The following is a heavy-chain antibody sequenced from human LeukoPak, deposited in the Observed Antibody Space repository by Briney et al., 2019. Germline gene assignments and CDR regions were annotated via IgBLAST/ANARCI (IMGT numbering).Heavy chain of an antibody. J-gene: IGHJ3*01. CDR1: GDSITSRNW. V-gene: IGHV4-4*02. CDR2: IFHTGST. CDR3: ARGMWFDTLFSAFDV. D-gene: IGHD3-10*01. Sequence: TSETLSLTCSVSGDSITSRNWWTWVRQTPETGLEWIGEIFHTGSTNYNPSVEGRVTISIDKSKNQFSLMLTSVTAADTALYYCARGMWFDTLFSAFDVWGQGTMVSVSP.